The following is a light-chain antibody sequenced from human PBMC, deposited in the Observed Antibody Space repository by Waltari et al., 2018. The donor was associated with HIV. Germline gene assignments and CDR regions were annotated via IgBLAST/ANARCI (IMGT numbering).Light chain of an antibody. CDR3: QSSDSTLSGSV. V-gene: IGLV1-40*01. CDR1: RSHIGTHA. CDR2: NSH. J-gene: IGLJ2*01. Sequence: QSVLTQPPSVSGAPGQRVTLSCTRTRSHIGTHAVHGYQQFPGTAPRLLIYNSHDRPSGVPDRFSASKSGTSASLAITGLQADDEAYYYCQSSDSTLSGSVFGGGTKLTVL.